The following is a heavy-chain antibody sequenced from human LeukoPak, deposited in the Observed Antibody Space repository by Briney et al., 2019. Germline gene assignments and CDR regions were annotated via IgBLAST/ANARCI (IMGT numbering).Heavy chain of an antibody. CDR2: IIPIFGTA. CDR1: GGTFSSYA. D-gene: IGHD5-24*01. J-gene: IGHJ6*02. Sequence: ASVKVSCKATGGTFSSYAISWVRQAPGQGLEWMGGIIPIFGTANNAQKFQGRVTITADKFTSTVYMELSSLRFEDTALYFCARDKRDDSNDPYYYGLDVWGQGTTVTVSS. V-gene: IGHV1-69*06. CDR3: ARDKRDDSNDPYYYGLDV.